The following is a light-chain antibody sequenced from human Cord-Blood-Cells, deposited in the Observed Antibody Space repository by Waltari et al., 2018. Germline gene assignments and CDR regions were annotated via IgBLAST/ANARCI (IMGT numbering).Light chain of an antibody. CDR2: AAS. J-gene: IGKJ3*01. CDR3: QQYYSYPFT. V-gene: IGKV1-8*01. Sequence: AIGMPQSLSSLSASTGDRVTLLFRASQGISSYLAWYQQKPGKAPKLLIYAASTLQSGVPSRFSGSGSGTDFTLTISCLQSEDFATYYCQQYYSYPFTFGHGTKVDIK. CDR1: QGISSY.